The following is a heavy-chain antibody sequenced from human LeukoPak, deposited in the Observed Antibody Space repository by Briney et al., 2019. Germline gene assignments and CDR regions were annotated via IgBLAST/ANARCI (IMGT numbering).Heavy chain of an antibody. CDR1: AGTFRSYT. J-gene: IGHJ3*02. CDR2: VIPILGIA. CDR3: AREGPPTDCSGGSCYSFYAFDI. Sequence: GASVKVSCKASAGTFRSYTISWVRQAPGQGSECRGRVIPILGIANYAEKIQGRATITADKCTSTAYMELSSLRSEDTAVYYCAREGPPTDCSGGSCYSFYAFDIWGQGTMVTVSS. D-gene: IGHD2-15*01. V-gene: IGHV1-69*04.